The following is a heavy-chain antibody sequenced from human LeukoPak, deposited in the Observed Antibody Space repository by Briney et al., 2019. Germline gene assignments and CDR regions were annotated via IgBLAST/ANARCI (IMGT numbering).Heavy chain of an antibody. CDR3: AREVSGSGNYYSDY. CDR2: ISSDGSST. V-gene: IGHV3-74*01. D-gene: IGHD3-10*01. J-gene: IGHJ4*02. Sequence: PGGSLRLSCAASGLTFSSYWMHWVRQAPGKGLLWVSRISSDGSSTSYADSVRGRFTISRDNAKNTLYLQMDSLGAEDTAVFYCAREVSGSGNYYSDYWGQGTLVTVSS. CDR1: GLTFSSYW.